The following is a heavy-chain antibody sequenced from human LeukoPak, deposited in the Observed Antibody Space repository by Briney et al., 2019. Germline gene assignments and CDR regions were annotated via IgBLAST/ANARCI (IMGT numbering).Heavy chain of an antibody. Sequence: SETLSLTCAVSGDSISTYYWSWIRQPPGKGLEWIGYISYSGSTNYNPSLKSRVTISMDTSKNQVSLKLTSVTAAATALYYCAREGAPIGYYEGWFDPWGQGTLVTVSS. CDR1: GDSISTYY. J-gene: IGHJ5*02. V-gene: IGHV4-59*01. CDR3: AREGAPIGYYEGWFDP. CDR2: ISYSGST. D-gene: IGHD3-16*01.